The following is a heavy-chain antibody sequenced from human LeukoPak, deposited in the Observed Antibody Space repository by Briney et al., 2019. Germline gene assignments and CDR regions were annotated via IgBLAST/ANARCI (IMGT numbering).Heavy chain of an antibody. D-gene: IGHD6-19*01. CDR2: ISSSSSYI. Sequence: GGSLRLSCAASGFTFSSYSMNWVRQAPGKGLEWVSSISSSSSYIYYADSVKGRFTISRDNSKNTLYLQMNSLRAEDTAVYYCAKGGNSSGWTFDYWGQGTLVTVSS. V-gene: IGHV3-21*01. CDR1: GFTFSSYS. J-gene: IGHJ4*02. CDR3: AKGGNSSGWTFDY.